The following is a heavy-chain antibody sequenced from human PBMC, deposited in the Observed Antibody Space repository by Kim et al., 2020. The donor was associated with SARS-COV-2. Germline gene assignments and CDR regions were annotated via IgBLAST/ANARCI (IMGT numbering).Heavy chain of an antibody. J-gene: IGHJ4*02. V-gene: IGHV1-69*13. CDR1: GGTFSSYA. Sequence: SVKVSCKASGGTFSSYAISWVRQAPGQGLEWMGGIIPIFGTANYAQKFQGRVTITADESTSTAYMELSSLRSEDTAVYYCATYCEKDYYDSSGYHFCGGAFDYWGQGTLVTVSS. CDR2: IIPIFGTA. CDR3: ATYCEKDYYDSSGYHFCGGAFDY. D-gene: IGHD3-22*01.